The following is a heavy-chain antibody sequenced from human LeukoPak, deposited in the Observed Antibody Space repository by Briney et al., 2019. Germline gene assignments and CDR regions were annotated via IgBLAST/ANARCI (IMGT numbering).Heavy chain of an antibody. CDR1: GLTFSNYW. V-gene: IGHV3-7*01. Sequence: GGSLRLSCTASGLTFSNYWMSWVRRAPGKGLEWVANIKHDGGEKYYVDSVKGRFTITRDNSRNSLYLQMNSLRGEDTAVYYCATERRGSSWYEGKEAFDYWGQGTLVTVSS. CDR3: ATERRGSSWYEGKEAFDY. D-gene: IGHD6-13*01. J-gene: IGHJ4*02. CDR2: IKHDGGEK.